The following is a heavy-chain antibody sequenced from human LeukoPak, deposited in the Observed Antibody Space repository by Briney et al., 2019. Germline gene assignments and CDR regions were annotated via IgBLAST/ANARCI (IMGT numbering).Heavy chain of an antibody. J-gene: IGHJ6*03. CDR2: INPNSGGT. D-gene: IGHD2-2*01. V-gene: IGHV1-2*02. CDR1: GYTFNGYY. CDR3: ARVTTGYCSSTSCYSYYYYYMDV. Sequence: GASVKVSCKASGYTFNGYYMHWVRQAPGQGLEWMGWINPNSGGTNYAQKFQGRVTMTRDTSISTAYMELSRLRSDDTAVYYCARVTTGYCSSTSCYSYYYYYMDVWGKGTTVTISS.